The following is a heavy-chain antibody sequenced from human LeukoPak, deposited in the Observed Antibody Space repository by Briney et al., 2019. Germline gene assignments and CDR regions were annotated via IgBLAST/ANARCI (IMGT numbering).Heavy chain of an antibody. J-gene: IGHJ4*02. CDR2: MNPNSGNT. Sequence: ASVKVSCKASGYTFTSYDINWVRQATGQGLEWMGWMNPNSGNTGYAQKFQGRVTMTRNTSISTAYMGLSSLRSEDTAVYYCARGPLSIAVADYWGQGTLVTVSS. V-gene: IGHV1-8*01. D-gene: IGHD6-19*01. CDR1: GYTFTSYD. CDR3: ARGPLSIAVADY.